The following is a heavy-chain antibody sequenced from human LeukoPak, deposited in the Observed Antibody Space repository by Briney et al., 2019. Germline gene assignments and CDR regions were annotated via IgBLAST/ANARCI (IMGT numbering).Heavy chain of an antibody. V-gene: IGHV4-34*01. CDR3: ARKPRRDYVGYGMDV. J-gene: IGHJ6*02. Sequence: EPSETLSLTCAVYGGSFSGYYWSWIRQPPGKGLEWIGEINHSGSTNYNPSLKSRVTISVDTSKNQFSLKLSSVTAADTAVYYCARKPRRDYVGYGMDVWGQGTTVTVSS. CDR1: GGSFSGYY. CDR2: INHSGST. D-gene: IGHD4-17*01.